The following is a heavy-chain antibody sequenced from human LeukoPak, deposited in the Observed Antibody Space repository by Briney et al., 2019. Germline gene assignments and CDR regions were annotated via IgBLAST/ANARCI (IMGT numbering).Heavy chain of an antibody. Sequence: GASVKVSCKASGYPFTDYYMHWVRQAPGQGLEWMGWINHNRGGTDYAQKFQGRVTMTRDTSISTAYMELSRLRYDDTAVYYCASGYWFRNWGQGTLVTVSS. D-gene: IGHD2-2*03. CDR3: ASGYWFRN. V-gene: IGHV1-2*02. CDR1: GYPFTDYY. J-gene: IGHJ4*02. CDR2: INHNRGGT.